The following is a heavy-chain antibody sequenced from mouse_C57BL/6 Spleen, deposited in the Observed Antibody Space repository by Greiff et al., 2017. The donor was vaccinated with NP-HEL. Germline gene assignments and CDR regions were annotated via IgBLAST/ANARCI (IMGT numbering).Heavy chain of an antibody. CDR3: TTCDYYGSSYNFDY. CDR1: GFNIKDYY. CDR2: IDPEDGDT. V-gene: IGHV14-1*01. D-gene: IGHD1-1*01. J-gene: IGHJ2*01. Sequence: VHVKQSGAELVRPGASVKLSCTASGFNIKDYYMHWVKQRPEQGLEWIGRIDPEDGDTEYAPKFQGKATMTADTSSNTAYLQLSSLTSEDTAVYYCTTCDYYGSSYNFDYWGQGTTLTVSS.